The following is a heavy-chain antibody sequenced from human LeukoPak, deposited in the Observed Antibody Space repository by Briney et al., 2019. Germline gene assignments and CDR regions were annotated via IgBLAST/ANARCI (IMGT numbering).Heavy chain of an antibody. D-gene: IGHD3-22*01. Sequence: ASVKVSCKASGYTFTSYDINWVRQATGQGLEWMGWMNSNSGNTGYAQKFQGRVTMTRNTSISTAYMELSSLRSEDTAVYYCAREAGYYDSSGYYYHVSLGYWGQGTPVTVSS. CDR3: AREAGYYDSSGYYYHVSLGY. CDR2: MNSNSGNT. V-gene: IGHV1-8*01. J-gene: IGHJ4*02. CDR1: GYTFTSYD.